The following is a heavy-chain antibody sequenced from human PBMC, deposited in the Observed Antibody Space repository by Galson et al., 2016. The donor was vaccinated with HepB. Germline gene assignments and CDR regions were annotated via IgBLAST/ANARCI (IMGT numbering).Heavy chain of an antibody. J-gene: IGHJ4*02. CDR1: GGSISSDNW. CDR2: IFHRGTI. D-gene: IGHD1-14*01. V-gene: IGHV4-4*02. CDR3: AMQPGFYLGS. Sequence: ETLSLTCAVSGGSISSDNWWSRVRQPPGKGLEWIGEIFHRGTINYNPALKSRVTISLDESNNQFSLELNSVTAADTAVYYCAMQPGFYLGSWGQGTLVTVSS.